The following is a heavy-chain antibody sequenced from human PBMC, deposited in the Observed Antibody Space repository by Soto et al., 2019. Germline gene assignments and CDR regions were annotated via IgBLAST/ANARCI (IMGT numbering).Heavy chain of an antibody. Sequence: VASVKVSCKASGYTFTSYYMHWVRQAPGQGLEWMGIINPSGGSTSYAQKFQGRVTMTRDTSTSTAYMELSSLRSDDTAVYYCARGGDCSSTSCYPQNWFDPWGQGTLVTVSS. CDR2: INPSGGST. CDR1: GYTFTSYY. V-gene: IGHV1-46*01. CDR3: ARGGDCSSTSCYPQNWFDP. J-gene: IGHJ5*02. D-gene: IGHD2-2*01.